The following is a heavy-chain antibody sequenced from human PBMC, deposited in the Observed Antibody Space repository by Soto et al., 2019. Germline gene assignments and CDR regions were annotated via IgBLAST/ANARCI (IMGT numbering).Heavy chain of an antibody. V-gene: IGHV3-66*01. CDR3: ATSTGFPGFDY. Sequence: GGSLRLSCAASGLTVISEYMTWVLQAPGKGLEWLSVLYSGGTTYYADSVKGRFTISRDNSKNTVYLQMNSLRGEDTAVYYCATSTGFPGFDYWGQGSLVTVAS. CDR2: LYSGGTT. CDR1: GLTVISEY. D-gene: IGHD6-25*01. J-gene: IGHJ4*02.